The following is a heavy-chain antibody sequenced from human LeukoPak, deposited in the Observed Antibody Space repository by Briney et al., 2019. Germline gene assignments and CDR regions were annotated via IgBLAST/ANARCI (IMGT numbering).Heavy chain of an antibody. CDR2: ISRTSSYI. V-gene: IGHV3-21*01. Sequence: PGGSLRLSCVASGFTFSGYTMSWVRQAPGKGLEWVSSISRTSSYIHYSDSLKGRFTVSRDNAKNSLYLQVNSLTAEDTAVYFCARAKDWDYHGHFDSWGQGTMVTVSS. CDR3: ARAKDWDYHGHFDS. D-gene: IGHD1-7*01. CDR1: GFTFSGYT. J-gene: IGHJ4*02.